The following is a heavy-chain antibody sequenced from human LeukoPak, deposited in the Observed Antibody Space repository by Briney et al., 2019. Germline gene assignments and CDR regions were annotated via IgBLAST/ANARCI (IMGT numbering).Heavy chain of an antibody. CDR1: GYTFTSYY. V-gene: IGHV1-46*01. Sequence: ASVKVSCKASGYTFTSYYMHWVRQAPGQGLEWMGIINPSGGSTSYAQKFQGRVTMTRDTPTSTVYMELSSLRSEDTAVYYCARDYWAYCGGDCSFDYWGQGTLVTVSS. CDR2: INPSGGST. D-gene: IGHD2-21*02. CDR3: ARDYWAYCGGDCSFDY. J-gene: IGHJ4*02.